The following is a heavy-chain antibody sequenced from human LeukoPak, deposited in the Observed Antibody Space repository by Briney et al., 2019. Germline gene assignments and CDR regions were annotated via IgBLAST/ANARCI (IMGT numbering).Heavy chain of an antibody. CDR1: GFTFSDYY. D-gene: IGHD2-2*01. Sequence: PGGSLRLSCAASGFTFSDYYMSWIRLAPGKGLEWVAVISYDGSNKYYADSVKGRFTISRDNSKITLYLQMNNLRAEDTAEYYCVKDPPGYCSSASCYWGYFDLWGQGTLVTVPS. V-gene: IGHV3-30*18. CDR3: VKDPPGYCSSASCYWGYFDL. CDR2: ISYDGSNK. J-gene: IGHJ4*02.